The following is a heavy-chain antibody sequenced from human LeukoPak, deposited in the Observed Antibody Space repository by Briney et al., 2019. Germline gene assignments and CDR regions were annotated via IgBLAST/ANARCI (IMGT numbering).Heavy chain of an antibody. D-gene: IGHD3-3*01. CDR3: ARAIPSYDFWSGYSTVSGPDY. CDR1: GFTFSSYS. J-gene: IGHJ4*02. V-gene: IGHV3-48*04. Sequence: GGCLRLSCAASGFTFSSYSMNWVRQAPGKGLEWVSYISSSSSTIYYADSVKGRFTISRDNAKNSLYLQMNSLRAEDTAVYYCARAIPSYDFWSGYSTVSGPDYWGQGTLVTVSS. CDR2: ISSSSSTI.